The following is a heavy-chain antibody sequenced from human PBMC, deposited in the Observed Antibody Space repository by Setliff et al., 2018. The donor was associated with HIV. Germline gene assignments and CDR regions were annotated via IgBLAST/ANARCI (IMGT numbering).Heavy chain of an antibody. CDR1: GFSLNSAGMA. CDR3: AKVAVTGYCDSTSCQNWFDP. CDR2: IYWNGQT. J-gene: IGHJ5*02. V-gene: IGHV2-5*01. Sequence: SGPTLVNPTETLTLTCNFSGFSLNSAGMAVGWIRQPPGRALEWLALIYWNGQTRRTPSLKTRLSIVADTSNNQVVLKLTDMAPVDTAVYYCAKVAVTGYCDSTSCQNWFDPWGQGTLVTV. D-gene: IGHD2-2*01.